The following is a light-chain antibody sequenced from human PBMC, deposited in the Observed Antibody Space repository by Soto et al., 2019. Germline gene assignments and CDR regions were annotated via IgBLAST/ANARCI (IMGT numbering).Light chain of an antibody. CDR3: SSYTGSSTLYV. CDR2: DVS. J-gene: IGLJ1*01. Sequence: QSALTQPASVSGSPGQSITISCTGTSSDVGGYNYVSWYQQHPGKAPKLIIYDVSNRPSGVSIRFSGSKSGNTASLTISGVQAEDEADYYCSSYTGSSTLYVFGAGTKVTVL. V-gene: IGLV2-14*03. CDR1: SSDVGGYNY.